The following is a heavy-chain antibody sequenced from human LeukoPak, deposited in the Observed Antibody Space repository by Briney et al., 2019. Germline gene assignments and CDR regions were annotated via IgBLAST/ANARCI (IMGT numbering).Heavy chain of an antibody. CDR2: VNSDGSTT. V-gene: IGHV3-74*01. J-gene: IGHJ4*02. D-gene: IGHD6-13*01. Sequence: GGSLRLSCAASGFPFGNYWMHWVRQAPGKGLVWVSRVNSDGSTTNYADSVKGRFTISRDNAENTLCMRMNSLRPEDTAVYYCARGYYSSSRFDSWGQGTLVTVSS. CDR1: GFPFGNYW. CDR3: ARGYYSSSRFDS.